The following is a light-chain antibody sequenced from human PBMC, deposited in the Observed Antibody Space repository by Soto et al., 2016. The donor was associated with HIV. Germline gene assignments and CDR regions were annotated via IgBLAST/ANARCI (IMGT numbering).Light chain of an antibody. CDR3: QAWNTSTAV. V-gene: IGLV3-1*01. CDR1: NLSNKY. J-gene: IGLJ7*01. CDR2: QDD. Sequence: SYELTQPPSVSASPGQTASISCSGDNLSNKYTYWYQQRPGQSPLLVIYQDDKRPSGIPERFSGSNSGNTATLTISGTQLMDEADYYCQAWNTSTAVFGGGTQ.